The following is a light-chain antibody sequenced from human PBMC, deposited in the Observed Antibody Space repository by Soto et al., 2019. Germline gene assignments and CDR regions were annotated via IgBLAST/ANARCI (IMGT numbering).Light chain of an antibody. CDR3: QQYGFSPIS. Sequence: EKVLKKSVGALSLSPGERVTLSCRASQTVTNDYLAWYQQKDGQAPRLLIYDASTRATGVPDRFSGSGSGPEYTLTITRLEPEDFAVYSCQQYGFSPISSAHGTRLEI. J-gene: IGKJ5*01. CDR1: QTVTNDY. CDR2: DAS. V-gene: IGKV3-20*01.